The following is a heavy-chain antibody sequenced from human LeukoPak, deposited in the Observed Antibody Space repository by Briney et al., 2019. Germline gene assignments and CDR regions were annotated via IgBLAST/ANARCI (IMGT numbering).Heavy chain of an antibody. CDR1: GFSFSNSA. CDR2: IIASSGST. J-gene: IGHJ4*02. Sequence: GGSLRLSCAASGFSFSNSAMGWVRQAPGKGLEWVSLIIASSGSTFYADSVKGRFTISRDNSKNTLYLQMNSLRAEDTAVYYCAKGAYDYIEMGYFDYWGQGTLVTVSS. D-gene: IGHD5-12*01. V-gene: IGHV3-23*01. CDR3: AKGAYDYIEMGYFDY.